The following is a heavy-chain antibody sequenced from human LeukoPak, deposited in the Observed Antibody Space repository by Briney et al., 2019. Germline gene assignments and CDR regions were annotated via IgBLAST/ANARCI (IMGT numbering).Heavy chain of an antibody. J-gene: IGHJ4*02. Sequence: PSETLSLTCAVYGGSFSGYYWSWIRQPPGKGLEWIGEINHSGSTNYNPSLKSRVTISVDTSKNQFSLKLSSVTAADTAVYYCAQYSGYDFYYWGQGTLATVSS. CDR3: AQYSGYDFYY. D-gene: IGHD5-12*01. V-gene: IGHV4-34*01. CDR2: INHSGST. CDR1: GGSFSGYY.